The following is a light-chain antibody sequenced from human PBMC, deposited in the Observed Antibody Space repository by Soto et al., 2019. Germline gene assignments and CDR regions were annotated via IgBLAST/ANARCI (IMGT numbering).Light chain of an antibody. CDR3: QSYDNSLSGDVV. Sequence: QSVLTQPPSVSGAPGQRVTISCTGSSSNIGAGYDVHWYQQLPGTAPRLLIYANSDRPSGVPDRFSGSKSGTSASLAITWLQAEDEADYYCQSYDNSLSGDVVFGGGTKVTVL. CDR1: SSNIGAGYD. V-gene: IGLV1-40*01. J-gene: IGLJ2*01. CDR2: ANS.